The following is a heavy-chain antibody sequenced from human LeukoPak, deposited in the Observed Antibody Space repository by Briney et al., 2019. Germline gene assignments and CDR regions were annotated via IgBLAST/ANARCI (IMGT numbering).Heavy chain of an antibody. CDR2: IYSGGST. CDR1: GFTVSSNY. Sequence: PRGSLRVSCAASGFTVSSNYMSWVRQAPGKGLEWVSVIYSGGSTYYADYVKGRFTISRDNSKNTLYLQMNSLRAEDTAVYYCARGRDTVTLDYWGQETPVSVSS. D-gene: IGHD4-17*01. J-gene: IGHJ4*02. V-gene: IGHV3-53*01. CDR3: ARGRDTVTLDY.